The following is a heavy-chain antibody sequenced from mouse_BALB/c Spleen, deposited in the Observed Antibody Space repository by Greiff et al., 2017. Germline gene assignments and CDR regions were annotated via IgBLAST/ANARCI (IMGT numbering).Heavy chain of an antibody. J-gene: IGHJ2*01. D-gene: IGHD4-1*01. Sequence: DVQLVESGPGLVKPSQSLSLTCSVTGYSITSGYYWNWIRKFPGNKLEWMGYISYDGSNNYNPSLKNRISITRDTSKNQFFLKLNSVTTEDTATYYCARGWDFDYWGQGTTLTVSS. V-gene: IGHV3-6*02. CDR2: ISYDGSN. CDR1: GYSITSGYY. CDR3: ARGWDFDY.